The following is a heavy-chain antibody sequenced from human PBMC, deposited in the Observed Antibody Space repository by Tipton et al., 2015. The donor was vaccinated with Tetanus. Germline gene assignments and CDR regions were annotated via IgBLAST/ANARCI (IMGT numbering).Heavy chain of an antibody. CDR2: ISHSGGS. Sequence: TLSLTCAVSGGSINSNHWWSWVRQAPGKGLEWIGEISHSGGSNYNPSLKSRVAMSEDTSKNLFSLHLNSVTAADTAVYYCAMIHGVSSSFDYWGQGTPVTVSS. J-gene: IGHJ4*02. V-gene: IGHV4-4*02. CDR1: GGSINSNHW. D-gene: IGHD6-6*01. CDR3: AMIHGVSSSFDY.